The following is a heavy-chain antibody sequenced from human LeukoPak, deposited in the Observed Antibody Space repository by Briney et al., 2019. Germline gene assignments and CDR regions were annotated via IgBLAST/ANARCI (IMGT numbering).Heavy chain of an antibody. D-gene: IGHD3-10*01. CDR2: ISSSGSTI. Sequence: GGSLRLSCAASGFTFSSYEMNWVRQAPGKGLEWVSYISSSGSTIYYADSVKGRFTISRDNAKNSLYLQMNSLRAGDTAVYYCATTSGGSPWYFDYWGQGTLVTVSS. V-gene: IGHV3-48*03. CDR1: GFTFSSYE. J-gene: IGHJ4*02. CDR3: ATTSGGSPWYFDY.